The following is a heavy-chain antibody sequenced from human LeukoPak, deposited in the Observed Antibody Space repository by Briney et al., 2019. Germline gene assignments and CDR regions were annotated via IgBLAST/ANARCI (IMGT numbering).Heavy chain of an antibody. CDR2: ISGSGGST. Sequence: GGSLRLSCAASGFTFSSYAMSWVRQAPGKGLEWVSAISGSGGSTYYADSVKGRFTISRDNSKNTLYLQMNSRRAEDTAVYYCAKAHNKFGLGATTYYWGQGTLVTVSS. CDR1: GFTFSSYA. D-gene: IGHD1-26*01. CDR3: AKAHNKFGLGATTYY. V-gene: IGHV3-23*01. J-gene: IGHJ4*02.